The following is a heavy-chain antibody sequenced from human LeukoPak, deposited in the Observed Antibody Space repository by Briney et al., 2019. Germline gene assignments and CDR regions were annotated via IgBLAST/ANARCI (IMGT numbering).Heavy chain of an antibody. CDR1: GGSFSGYY. D-gene: IGHD3-10*01. J-gene: IGHJ4*02. V-gene: IGHV4-34*01. Sequence: PSETLSLTCAVYGGSFSGYYWSWIRQPPGKGLEWIGEINHSGSTNYNPSLKSRVTISVDTSKNQFSLKLSSVTAADTAVYYCARQRAMVRGAVDYWGQGTLVTVSS. CDR3: ARQRAMVRGAVDY. CDR2: INHSGST.